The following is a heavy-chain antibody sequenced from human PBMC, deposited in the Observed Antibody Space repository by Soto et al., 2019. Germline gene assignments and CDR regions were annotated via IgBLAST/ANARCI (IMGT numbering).Heavy chain of an antibody. V-gene: IGHV3-30-3*01. CDR3: ARERDYDFWSGYVPDYYYYGMDV. CDR2: ISYDGSNK. D-gene: IGHD3-3*01. Sequence: GGSLRLSCAASGFTFSSYAMHWVRQAPGKGLEWVAVISYDGSNKYYADSVKGRFTISRDNSKNTLYLQMNSLRAEDTAVHYCARERDYDFWSGYVPDYYYYGMDVWGQGTTVTVSS. J-gene: IGHJ6*02. CDR1: GFTFSSYA.